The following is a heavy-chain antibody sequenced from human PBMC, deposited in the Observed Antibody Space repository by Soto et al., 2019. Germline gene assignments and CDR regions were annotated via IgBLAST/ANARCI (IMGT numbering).Heavy chain of an antibody. D-gene: IGHD2-15*01. CDR2: IYASGST. Sequence: QVQLQESGPRLVRPSETLSLTCTASGGSMSTYYWNWIRQPPGKGLESIGYIYASGSTNYNPSFYRRVRISVCRCRLQTTLILSSVTFALGDVFHCAPAYCSWPSVTWGQGTLVTVSS. CDR3: APAYCSWPSVT. CDR1: GGSMSTYY. J-gene: IGHJ4*02. V-gene: IGHV4-59*01.